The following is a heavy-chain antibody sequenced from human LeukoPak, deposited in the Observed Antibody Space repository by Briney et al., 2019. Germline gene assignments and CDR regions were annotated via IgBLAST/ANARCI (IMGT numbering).Heavy chain of an antibody. Sequence: PGGSLRLSCAASGFTFSSYAMSRVRQAPGKGLEWVSAIRGSGGSTYYADSVKGRFTISRDNSKNTLYLQMNSLRAEDTAVYYCVIWFGERYWGQGTLVTVSS. CDR2: IRGSGGST. V-gene: IGHV3-23*01. D-gene: IGHD3-10*01. J-gene: IGHJ4*02. CDR3: VIWFGERY. CDR1: GFTFSSYA.